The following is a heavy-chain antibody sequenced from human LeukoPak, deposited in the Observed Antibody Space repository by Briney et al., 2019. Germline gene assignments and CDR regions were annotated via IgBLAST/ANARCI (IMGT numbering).Heavy chain of an antibody. CDR3: AELGITMIGGV. Sequence: GGSLRLSCAGSGFFFSTYWMSWVRQAPGKGLEWVANIKQDGSEKYYVDSVKGRFTISRDNAKNSLYLQMNSLRAEDTAVYYCAELGITMIGGVWGKGTTVTISS. J-gene: IGHJ6*04. D-gene: IGHD3-10*02. V-gene: IGHV3-7*01. CDR1: GFFFSTYW. CDR2: IKQDGSEK.